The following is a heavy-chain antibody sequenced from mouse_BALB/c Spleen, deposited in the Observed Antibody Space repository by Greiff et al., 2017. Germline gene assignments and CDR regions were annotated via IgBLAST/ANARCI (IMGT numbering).Heavy chain of an antibody. D-gene: IGHD4-1*01. CDR3: ARDGAGTFAY. CDR2: INSNGGST. V-gene: IGHV5-6-3*01. CDR1: GFTFSSYG. Sequence: EVQVVESGGGLVQPGGSLKLSCAASGFTFSSYGMSWVRQTPDKRLELVATINSNGGSTYYPDSVKGRFTISRDNAKNTLYLQMSSLKSEDTAMYYCARDGAGTFAYWGQGTLVTVSA. J-gene: IGHJ3*01.